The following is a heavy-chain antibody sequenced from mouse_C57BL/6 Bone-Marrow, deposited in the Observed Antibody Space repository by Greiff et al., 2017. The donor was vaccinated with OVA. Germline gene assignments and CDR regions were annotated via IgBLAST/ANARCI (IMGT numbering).Heavy chain of an antibody. V-gene: IGHV1-81*01. CDR1: GYTFTSYG. J-gene: IGHJ2*01. CDR2: IYPRSGNT. D-gene: IGHD2-10*02. CDR3: ARVWLMDFDY. Sequence: VKLQESGAELARPGASVKLSCKASGYTFTSYGISWVKQRTGQGLEWIGEIYPRSGNTYYNEKFKGKATLTADKSSSTAYMELRSLTSEDSAVYFCARVWLMDFDYWGQGTTLTVSS.